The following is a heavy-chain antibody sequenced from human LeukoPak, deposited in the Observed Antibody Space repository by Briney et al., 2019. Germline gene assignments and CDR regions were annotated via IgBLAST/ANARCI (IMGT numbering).Heavy chain of an antibody. J-gene: IGHJ4*02. V-gene: IGHV4-61*01. CDR1: GGSISSGSYY. CDR3: ARWRSGFDS. Sequence: SETLSLTCTVSGGSISSGSYYWSWIRQPPGKGLEWIGYIYYSGSTNYNPSLKSRVTISVDTSKNQFSLKLISVTAVDTAVYYCARWRSGFDSWGQGTLVTVSS. CDR2: IYYSGST.